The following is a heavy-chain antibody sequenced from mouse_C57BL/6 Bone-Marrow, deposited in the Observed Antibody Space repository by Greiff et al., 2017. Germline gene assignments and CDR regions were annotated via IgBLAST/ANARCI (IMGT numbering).Heavy chain of an antibody. D-gene: IGHD2-4*01. V-gene: IGHV1-19*01. Sequence: VQLQQSGPVLVKPGASVKMSCKASGYTFTDYYMNWVKQSHGKSLEWIGVINPYNGGTSYNQKFKGKATLTVDKSSSTAYMELNSLTSEDSAVYYCARGLRRAYYCDYWGQGTTLTVSS. CDR3: ARGLRRAYYCDY. CDR1: GYTFTDYY. CDR2: INPYNGGT. J-gene: IGHJ2*01.